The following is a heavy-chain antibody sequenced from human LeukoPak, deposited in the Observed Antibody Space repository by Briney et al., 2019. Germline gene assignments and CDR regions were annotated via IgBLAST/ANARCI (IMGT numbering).Heavy chain of an antibody. CDR3: AKKGPTGYCSSTSCYRTGSGFDY. CDR2: ISYDGSNK. J-gene: IGHJ4*02. D-gene: IGHD2-2*02. Sequence: PGGSLRLSCAASGFTFSSYAMHWVRQAPGKGLEWVAVISYDGSNKYYADSVKGRFTISRDNSKNTLYLQMNSLRAEDTAVYYCAKKGPTGYCSSTSCYRTGSGFDYWGQGTLVTVSS. V-gene: IGHV3-30-3*02. CDR1: GFTFSSYA.